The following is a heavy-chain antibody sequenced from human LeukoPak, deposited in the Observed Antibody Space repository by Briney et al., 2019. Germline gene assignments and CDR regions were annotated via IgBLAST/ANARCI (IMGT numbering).Heavy chain of an antibody. CDR2: IIPIFGTA. J-gene: IGHJ6*04. V-gene: IGHV1-69*13. Sequence: GASVKVSCKASGGTFSSYAISWVRQAPGQGLEWMGGIIPIFGTANYAQKFQGRVTITADESTSTAYMELSSLRSGDTAVYYCARGSGVVVPAALGYYYYGMDVWGKGTTVTVSS. CDR1: GGTFSSYA. D-gene: IGHD2-2*01. CDR3: ARGSGVVVPAALGYYYYGMDV.